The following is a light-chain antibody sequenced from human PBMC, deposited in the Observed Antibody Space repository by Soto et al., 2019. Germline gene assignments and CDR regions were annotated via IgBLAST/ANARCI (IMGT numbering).Light chain of an antibody. J-gene: IGLJ1*01. V-gene: IGLV2-8*01. CDR2: EVS. CDR3: SSYAGSNNLV. Sequence: QSVLTQPPSVSGSPGQSVTISCTGTSSDVGGYNYVSWYQQHPGKATKLMNYEVSKRPSGVPDRLSGSKSGNTASLTVSGLQAEDEADYYCSSYAGSNNLVFGTGTKVTVL. CDR1: SSDVGGYNY.